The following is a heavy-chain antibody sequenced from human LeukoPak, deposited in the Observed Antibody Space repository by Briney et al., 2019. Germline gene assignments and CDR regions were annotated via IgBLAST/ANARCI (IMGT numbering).Heavy chain of an antibody. J-gene: IGHJ4*02. CDR3: SRWVTYDDFWSGYYTYYFYC. D-gene: IGHD3-3*01. Sequence: GASVKLSCKASGYTFTSYGISCVRQAPGQGLEWMGWISAYNGNTNYAQKLQGRVTMTTDTSTSTAYMELRSLRSDDAAVTSSSRWVTYDDFWSGYYTYYFYCRGKVTMVTASS. CDR2: ISAYNGNT. CDR1: GYTFTSYG. V-gene: IGHV1-18*01.